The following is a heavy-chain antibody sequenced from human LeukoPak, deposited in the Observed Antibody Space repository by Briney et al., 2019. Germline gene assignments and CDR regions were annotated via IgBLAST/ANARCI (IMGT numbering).Heavy chain of an antibody. V-gene: IGHV3-48*02. CDR3: SRRFDC. CDR1: GFTFSDYS. J-gene: IGHJ4*02. CDR2: IDGSGDTI. Sequence: GGSLRLSCAASGFTFSDYSMNWVRQAPGKGLEWVSYIDGSGDTIYYADSVKGRFTISRDNAKNSLDLQMDSLRDEDTAVYYCSRRFDCWGQGTLVTVSS.